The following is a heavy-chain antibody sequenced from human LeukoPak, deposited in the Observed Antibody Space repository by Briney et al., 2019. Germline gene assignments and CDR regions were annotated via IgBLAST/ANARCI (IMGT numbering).Heavy chain of an antibody. Sequence: SETLSLTCTVSGGSISSYYWSWIRQPPGKGLEWIGYIYYSGSTNYNPSLKSRVTISVDTSKNQFSLKLISVTAADTAVYYCARGASRDGYNPFDYWGQGTLVTVSS. CDR2: IYYSGST. J-gene: IGHJ4*02. CDR3: ARGASRDGYNPFDY. D-gene: IGHD5-24*01. V-gene: IGHV4-59*01. CDR1: GGSISSYY.